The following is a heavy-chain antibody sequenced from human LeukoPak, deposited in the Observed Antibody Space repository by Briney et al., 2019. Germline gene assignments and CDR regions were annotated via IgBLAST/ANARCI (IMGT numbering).Heavy chain of an antibody. Sequence: GGSLRLSCAASGFTFSNAWMSCARQAPGKGLEWVGRIKSKTDGGTTDYAAPVKGRFTISRDDPKNTPDLQMNSLKTEDTAVYYCTTDPMIVVVITIDYWGQGTLVTVSS. CDR2: IKSKTDGGTT. V-gene: IGHV3-15*01. J-gene: IGHJ4*02. D-gene: IGHD3-22*01. CDR1: GFTFSNAW. CDR3: TTDPMIVVVITIDY.